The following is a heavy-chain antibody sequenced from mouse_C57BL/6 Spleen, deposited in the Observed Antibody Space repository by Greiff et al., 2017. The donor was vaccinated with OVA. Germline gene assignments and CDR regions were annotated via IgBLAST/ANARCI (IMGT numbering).Heavy chain of an antibody. CDR1: GYAFSSYW. D-gene: IGHD2-1*01. CDR3: AYSETAWFAY. V-gene: IGHV1-80*01. Sequence: LVESGAELVKPGASVKISCKASGYAFSSYWMNWVKQRPGKGLEWIGQIYPGDGDTNYNGKFKGMATLTADKSSSTAYMQLSSLTSEDSAVYFCAYSETAWFAYWGQGTLVTVSA. CDR2: IYPGDGDT. J-gene: IGHJ3*01.